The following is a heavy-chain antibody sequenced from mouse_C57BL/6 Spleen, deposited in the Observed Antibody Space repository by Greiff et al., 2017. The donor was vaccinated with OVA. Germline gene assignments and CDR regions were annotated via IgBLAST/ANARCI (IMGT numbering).Heavy chain of an antibody. D-gene: IGHD1-1*01. CDR2: IYPRSGNT. CDR1: GYTFTSYG. V-gene: IGHV1-81*01. J-gene: IGHJ4*01. Sequence: VKLVESGAELARPGASVKLSCKASGYTFTSYGISWVKQRTGQGLEWIGEIYPRSGNTYYNEKFKGKATLTVDKSSSTAYMELRSLTSEDSAVYFCTRSEYNDSSYDYAMDYWGQGTSVTVSS. CDR3: TRSEYNDSSYDYAMDY.